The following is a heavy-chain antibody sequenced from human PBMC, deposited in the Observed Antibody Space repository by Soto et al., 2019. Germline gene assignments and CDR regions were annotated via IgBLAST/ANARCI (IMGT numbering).Heavy chain of an antibody. J-gene: IGHJ4*02. D-gene: IGHD3-3*02. Sequence: EVQLVESGGHSVQPGGSLRLSCAASGFTFSTYWMHWVRQAPGEGLVWVSRIKGDGSTTSSADSVEGRFTISRDNAKNTVYLHMNSLRADDTAVYYCARGAFHNYYVDYWGQGTLVTVSS. CDR1: GFTFSTYW. CDR3: ARGAFHNYYVDY. V-gene: IGHV3-74*01. CDR2: IKGDGSTT.